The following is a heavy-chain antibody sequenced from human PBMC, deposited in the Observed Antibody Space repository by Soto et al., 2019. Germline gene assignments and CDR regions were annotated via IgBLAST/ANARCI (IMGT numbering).Heavy chain of an antibody. CDR3: ARETPHGYDFWSGYYRSYFDY. D-gene: IGHD3-3*01. CDR1: GGSFSGYY. J-gene: IGHJ4*02. V-gene: IGHV4-34*01. Sequence: PSETLSLTCAVYGGSFSGYYWSWIRQPPGKGLEWIGEINHSGSTNYNPSLKSRVTISVDTSKNQFSLKLSSVTAADTAVYYCARETPHGYDFWSGYYRSYFDYWGQGTLVTVSS. CDR2: INHSGST.